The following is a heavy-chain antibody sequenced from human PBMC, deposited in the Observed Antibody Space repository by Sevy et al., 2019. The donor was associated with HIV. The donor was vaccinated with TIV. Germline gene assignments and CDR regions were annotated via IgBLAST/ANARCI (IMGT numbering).Heavy chain of an antibody. D-gene: IGHD2-21*02. CDR2: ISYSGTNK. Sequence: GGSLRLSCAASGFTFTLYAIHWVRQAPGKGLEWVALISYSGTNKNYADSLKGRFTISRDDSKNTAYLQMNNLRTDDTAVYYCARVAVEYCTDDCYHRFDYWGQGTQVTVSS. V-gene: IGHV3-30-3*01. CDR1: GFTFTLYA. CDR3: ARVAVEYCTDDCYHRFDY. J-gene: IGHJ4*02.